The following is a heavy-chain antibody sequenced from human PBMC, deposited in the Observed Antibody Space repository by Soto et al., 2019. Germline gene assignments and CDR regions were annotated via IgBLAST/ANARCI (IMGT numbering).Heavy chain of an antibody. Sequence: SVKVSCKASGGTFSSYAISWVRQAPGQGLEWMGGIIPIFGTANYAQKFQGRVTITADESTSTAYMELSSLRSEDTAVYYCASRLRFLFGPDSPLMNVWGHGTAVTVSS. D-gene: IGHD3-3*01. CDR2: IIPIFGTA. J-gene: IGHJ6*02. V-gene: IGHV1-69*13. CDR3: ASRLRFLFGPDSPLMNV. CDR1: GGTFSSYA.